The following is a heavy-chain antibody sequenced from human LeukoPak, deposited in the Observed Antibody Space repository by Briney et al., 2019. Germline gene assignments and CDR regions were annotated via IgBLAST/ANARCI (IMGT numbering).Heavy chain of an antibody. CDR2: ISSSSSYI. CDR1: GLTFSCYS. D-gene: IGHD6-13*01. J-gene: IGHJ4*02. CDR3: ARDIIDCSSHKPDEFDY. Sequence: GGSLRLSCAPSGLTFSCYSMNLVRQPPGKVLEWVSSISSSSSYIYYADLLKSRFTISRDNAKNSLYLQMNCLRAEDTAVYYCARDIIDCSSHKPDEFDYWGQGNLVTVSS. V-gene: IGHV3-21*01.